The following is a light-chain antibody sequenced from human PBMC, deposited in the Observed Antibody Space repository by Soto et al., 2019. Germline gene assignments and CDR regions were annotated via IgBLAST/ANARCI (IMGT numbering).Light chain of an antibody. CDR1: QSVGNNY. V-gene: IGKV3-20*01. J-gene: IGKJ4*01. Sequence: EIVLTQSPGTLSLSPGERGTLSCRASQSVGNNYLAWYQQKPGQAPRLLIHGASSRATGIPERFSGSGSGTDFTLTLSRLEPEDFAVYYCQQYANSPLTFGGGTKVEIK. CDR2: GAS. CDR3: QQYANSPLT.